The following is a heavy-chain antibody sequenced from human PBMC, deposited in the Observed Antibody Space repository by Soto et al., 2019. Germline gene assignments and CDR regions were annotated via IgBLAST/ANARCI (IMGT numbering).Heavy chain of an antibody. CDR2: ISGSGGST. V-gene: IGHV3-23*01. CDR1: GFTFSSYA. J-gene: IGHJ5*02. Sequence: PGGSLRLSCAASGFTFSSYAMSWVRQAPGKGLEWVSAISGSGGSTYYADSVKGRFTISRDNSKNTLYLQMNSLRAEDTAVYYCAKDLRAMTTVTRGWFDPWGQGTLVTVSS. D-gene: IGHD4-17*01. CDR3: AKDLRAMTTVTRGWFDP.